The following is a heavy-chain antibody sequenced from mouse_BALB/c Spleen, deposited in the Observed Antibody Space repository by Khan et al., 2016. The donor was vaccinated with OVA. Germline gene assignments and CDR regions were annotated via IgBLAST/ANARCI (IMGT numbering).Heavy chain of an antibody. Sequence: QVQLQQSGAELMKPGASVKISCKATGYTFSSYWIEWVKQRPGHGLEWIGEILPGRNNSNYNEKFKGKATFTADTSSNIAYMQLSSLTSKDSAVYYCARGAGTTYGMDYWGQGTSVTVSS. J-gene: IGHJ4*01. CDR3: ARGAGTTYGMDY. CDR1: GYTFSSYW. V-gene: IGHV1-9*01. D-gene: IGHD4-1*01. CDR2: ILPGRNNS.